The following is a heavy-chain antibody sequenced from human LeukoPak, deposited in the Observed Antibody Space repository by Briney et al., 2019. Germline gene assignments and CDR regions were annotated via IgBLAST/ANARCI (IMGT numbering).Heavy chain of an antibody. J-gene: IGHJ4*02. CDR1: GGTFSSYA. D-gene: IGHD3-22*01. Sequence: GSSVKVSCKASGGTFSSYAISWVRQAPGQGLEWMGGIIPIFGTANYAQKFQGRVTITTDESTSTAYMALSSLRSEDTAVYYCARDRADSSGYYYRFDYWGQGTLVTVSS. V-gene: IGHV1-69*05. CDR2: IIPIFGTA. CDR3: ARDRADSSGYYYRFDY.